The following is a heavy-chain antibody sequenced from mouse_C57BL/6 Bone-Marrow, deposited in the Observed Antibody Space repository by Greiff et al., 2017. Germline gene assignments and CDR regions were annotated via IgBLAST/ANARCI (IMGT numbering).Heavy chain of an antibody. CDR1: GFTFSDYY. D-gene: IGHD2-4*01. V-gene: IGHV5-12*01. Sequence: EVKLMESGGGLVQPGGSLKLSCAASGFTFSDYYMYWVRQTPEKRLEWVAYISNGGGSTYYPDTVKGRFTISRDNAKNTLYLQMSRLKSEDTAMYYCARHAGLRRGMDYWGQGTSVTVSS. CDR3: ARHAGLRRGMDY. J-gene: IGHJ4*01. CDR2: ISNGGGST.